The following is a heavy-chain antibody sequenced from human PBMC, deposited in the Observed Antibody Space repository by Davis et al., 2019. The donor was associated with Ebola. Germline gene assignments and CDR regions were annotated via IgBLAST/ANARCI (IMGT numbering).Heavy chain of an antibody. CDR2: ISSNGGST. CDR3: ARGGENADARDYDYVWGSYDY. V-gene: IGHV3-64*01. D-gene: IGHD3-16*01. Sequence: GESLKISCAASGFTFSSYAMHWVRQAPGKGLEYVSAISSNGGSTYYANSVKGRFTISRDNSKNTLYLQMGSLRAEDMAVYYCARGGENADARDYDYVWGSYDYWGQGTLVTVSS. J-gene: IGHJ4*02. CDR1: GFTFSSYA.